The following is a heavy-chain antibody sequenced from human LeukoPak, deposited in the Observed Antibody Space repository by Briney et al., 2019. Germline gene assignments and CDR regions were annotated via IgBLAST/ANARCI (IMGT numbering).Heavy chain of an antibody. CDR1: GGSISSGSYY. V-gene: IGHV4-61*02. Sequence: PSETLSLTCTVSGGSISSGSYYWSWIRQPAGKGLEWIGRIYTSGSTNYNPSLKSRVTISVDTSKNQFSLKLSSVSAADTAVYYCARLSPAMVRGVIIRRSDYWGQGTLVTVSS. J-gene: IGHJ4*02. D-gene: IGHD3-10*01. CDR3: ARLSPAMVRGVIIRRSDY. CDR2: IYTSGST.